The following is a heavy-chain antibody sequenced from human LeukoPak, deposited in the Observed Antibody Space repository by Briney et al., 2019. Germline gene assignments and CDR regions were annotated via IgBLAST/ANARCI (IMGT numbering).Heavy chain of an antibody. CDR2: IMKDGSVT. Sequence: QPGGSLRLSCAGSGFTFSHFWMGWVRQTPGKKLEWVASIMKDGSVTKYVDSVKGRFTISRDNAKNSLYLQMNSLRAEDTAVYYCARDCDFYRADYWGQGALVTVPS. D-gene: IGHD2-21*01. CDR1: GFTFSHFW. CDR3: ARDCDFYRADY. V-gene: IGHV3-7*04. J-gene: IGHJ4*02.